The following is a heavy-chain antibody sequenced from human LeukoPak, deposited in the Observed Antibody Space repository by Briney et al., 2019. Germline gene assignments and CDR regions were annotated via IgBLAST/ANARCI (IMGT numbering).Heavy chain of an antibody. CDR2: MNPNSGNT. CDR1: GYTFTSYD. V-gene: IGHV1-8*01. J-gene: IGHJ6*02. Sequence: ASVKVSCKASGYTFTSYDINWVRQATGQGLEWMGWMNPNSGNTGYAQKFQGRVTMTRNTSISTAYMELSSLRSEDTAVYYCTRRDLTEWYGDYYGMDVWGQGTTVTVSS. D-gene: IGHD3-9*01. CDR3: TRRDLTEWYGDYYGMDV.